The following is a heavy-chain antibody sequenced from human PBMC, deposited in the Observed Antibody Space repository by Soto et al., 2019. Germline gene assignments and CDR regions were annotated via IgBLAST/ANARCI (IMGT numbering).Heavy chain of an antibody. CDR2: IYWDDDK. V-gene: IGHV2-5*02. J-gene: IGHJ4*02. CDR1: GFSLSTSGVG. D-gene: IGHD3-9*01. Sequence: GSGPTLVNPTQTLTLTCTFSGFSLSTSGVGVGWIRQPPGKALEWLALIYWDDDKRYSPSLKSRLTITKDTSKNQVVLTMTNMDPVDTATYYCARQVRGYDILTGYHEHGPVDYWGQGTLVTSPQ. CDR3: ARQVRGYDILTGYHEHGPVDY.